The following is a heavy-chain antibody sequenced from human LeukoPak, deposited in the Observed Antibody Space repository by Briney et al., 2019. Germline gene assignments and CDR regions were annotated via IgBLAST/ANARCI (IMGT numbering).Heavy chain of an antibody. CDR3: AKDRSYASFED. J-gene: IGHJ4*02. CDR2: ISSSGSTK. CDR1: GLTFSSYE. D-gene: IGHD2-2*01. V-gene: IGHV3-48*03. Sequence: GGSLRLSCAASGLTFSSYEMNWVRQAPGKGLEWVSYISSSGSTKFYADSVRGRFTISRDNAKFSLFLQMNSLRAEDTAVYYCAKDRSYASFEDWGQGTLVTVSS.